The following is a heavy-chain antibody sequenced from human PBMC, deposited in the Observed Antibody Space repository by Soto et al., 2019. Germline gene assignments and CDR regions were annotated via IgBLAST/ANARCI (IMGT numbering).Heavy chain of an antibody. D-gene: IGHD7-27*01. CDR1: GFTFSSYE. V-gene: IGHV3-48*03. CDR2: ISSSGSTI. Sequence: GGSLRLSCEASGFTFSSYEMNWVRQAPGKGLEWVSYISSSGSTIYYADYVKGLFTISRDSAKNSLYLQMNSLSSDDTPVYYCADFKLTGDFNYAFDIWGQGTMVTVSS. CDR3: ADFKLTGDFNYAFDI. J-gene: IGHJ3*02.